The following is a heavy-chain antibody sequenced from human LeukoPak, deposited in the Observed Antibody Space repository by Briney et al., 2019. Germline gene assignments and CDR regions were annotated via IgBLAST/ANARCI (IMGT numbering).Heavy chain of an antibody. V-gene: IGHV3-49*03. Sequence: PGRSLRLSCTASGFTFGDYAMSWFRQAPGKGLEWVGFIRSKAYGGTTEYAASVKGRFTISRDDSKSIAYLQMNSLKTEDTAVYYCTRRLDGPWYYDSSGYYYDYWGQGTLVTVSS. CDR2: IRSKAYGGTT. J-gene: IGHJ4*02. CDR3: TRRLDGPWYYDSSGYYYDY. CDR1: GFTFGDYA. D-gene: IGHD3-22*01.